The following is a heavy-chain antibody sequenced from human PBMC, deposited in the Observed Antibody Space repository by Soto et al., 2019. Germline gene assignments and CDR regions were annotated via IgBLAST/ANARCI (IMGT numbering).Heavy chain of an antibody. CDR3: ALRGGRDIVVVVAATARRYYGMDV. CDR1: GGTFSSYA. D-gene: IGHD2-15*01. J-gene: IGHJ6*02. CDR2: IIPIFGTA. Sequence: ASVKVSCKASGGTFSSYAISWVRQAPGQGLEWMGGIIPIFGTANYAQKFQGRVTITADESTSTAYMELSSLRSEDTAVYYCALRGGRDIVVVVAATARRYYGMDVWGQGTTVTVSS. V-gene: IGHV1-69*13.